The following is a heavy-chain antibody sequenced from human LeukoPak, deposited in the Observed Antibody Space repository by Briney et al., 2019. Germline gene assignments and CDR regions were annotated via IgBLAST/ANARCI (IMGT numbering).Heavy chain of an antibody. CDR2: ISYDGSNK. Sequence: GGSLRLSCAASGFTFSSYAMHWVRQAPGKGLEWVAVISYDGSNKYYADSVKGRFTISRDNSKNTLYLQMNSLRAEDTAVYYCARAMESEYYFDYWGQGTLVTVSS. J-gene: IGHJ4*02. CDR3: ARAMESEYYFDY. V-gene: IGHV3-30-3*01. D-gene: IGHD1-1*01. CDR1: GFTFSSYA.